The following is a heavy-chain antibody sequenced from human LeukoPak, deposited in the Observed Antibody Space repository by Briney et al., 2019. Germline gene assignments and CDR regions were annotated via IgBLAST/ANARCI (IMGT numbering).Heavy chain of an antibody. J-gene: IGHJ5*02. D-gene: IGHD6-13*01. CDR2: IYYSGST. CDR1: GGSISSSSYY. Sequence: SETLSLTCTVSGGSISSSSYYWGWIRQPPGKGLEWIGSIYYSGSTYYNPSLKSRVTISVDTSKNQFSLKLSSVTAADTAVYYCARHSRVSSSWYKGGFDPWGQGTLVTVSS. CDR3: ARHSRVSSSWYKGGFDP. V-gene: IGHV4-39*01.